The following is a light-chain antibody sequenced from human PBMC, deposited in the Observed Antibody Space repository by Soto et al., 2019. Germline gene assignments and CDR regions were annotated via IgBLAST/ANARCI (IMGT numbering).Light chain of an antibody. Sequence: EIVMPQSPATLSLSPGARATLSCRASQSVGSNLAWYQQKPGQAPRLLIYGASTRATGIPARFSGSGSGTEFTLSISSLKSEDFAVYHCQQHNNLPWTFGQGTNVEIK. CDR3: QQHNNLPWT. CDR2: GAS. J-gene: IGKJ1*01. CDR1: QSVGSN. V-gene: IGKV3-15*01.